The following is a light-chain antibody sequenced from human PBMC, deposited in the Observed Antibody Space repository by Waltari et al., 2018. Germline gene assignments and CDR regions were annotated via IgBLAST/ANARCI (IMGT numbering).Light chain of an antibody. J-gene: IGKJ2*01. CDR3: QQYSSFST. Sequence: DIQMTQSPSTLSASVGHRVTISCRASQSVGTWLDWYQQKPGKAPKLLIYMASSLDSGVPSRFSGSGSGTDFTLTISSLQPDDFATYSCQQYSSFSTFGQGTKV. CDR2: MAS. CDR1: QSVGTW. V-gene: IGKV1-5*03.